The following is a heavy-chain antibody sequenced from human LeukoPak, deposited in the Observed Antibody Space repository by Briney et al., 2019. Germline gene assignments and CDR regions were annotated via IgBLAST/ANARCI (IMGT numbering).Heavy chain of an antibody. CDR2: IIPILGIA. D-gene: IGHD5-12*01. J-gene: IGHJ4*02. CDR1: GGTFSSYA. CDR3: AWDSWQVDKRLYYFDY. Sequence: GASVKVSCKASGGTFSSYAISWVRQAPGQGLEWMGRIIPILGIANYAQKFQGRVTITADKSRSTAYMELSRVRSEDTAVYYCAWDSWQVDKRLYYFDYWGQGTLVTVSS. V-gene: IGHV1-69*04.